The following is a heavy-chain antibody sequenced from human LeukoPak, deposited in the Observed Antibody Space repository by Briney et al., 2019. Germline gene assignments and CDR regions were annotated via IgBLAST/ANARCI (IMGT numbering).Heavy chain of an antibody. CDR2: INYSGST. J-gene: IGHJ4*02. CDR1: GGSFSGYY. Sequence: SETLSLTCAVYGGSFSGYYWGWLRQPPGKGLEWFGSINYSGSTYYNPSLKSRVTISVDTSKNQFSLKLSTVTAADTAVYYCAREPPCGSRSSAFDYWGQGTLVTVSS. CDR3: AREPPCGSRSSAFDY. D-gene: IGHD3-10*01. V-gene: IGHV4-34*01.